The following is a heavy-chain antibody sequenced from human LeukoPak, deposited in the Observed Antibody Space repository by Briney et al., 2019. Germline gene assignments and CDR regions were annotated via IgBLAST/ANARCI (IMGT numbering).Heavy chain of an antibody. CDR2: VYYTGST. V-gene: IGHV4-59*08. D-gene: IGHD3-10*01. CDR1: GGSISSYY. CDR3: ARGGDKLWFGELWDHYYYYYMDV. J-gene: IGHJ6*03. Sequence: ASETLSLTCTVSGGSISSYYWSWVRQPPGKGLEWIGFVYYTGSTDYSPSLKSRVTISVDTSKNQFSLKLSSVTAADTAVYYCARGGDKLWFGELWDHYYYYYMDVWGKGTTVTISS.